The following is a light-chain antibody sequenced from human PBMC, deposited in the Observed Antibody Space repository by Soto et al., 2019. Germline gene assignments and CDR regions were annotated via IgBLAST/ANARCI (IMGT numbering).Light chain of an antibody. J-gene: IGLJ1*01. CDR3: YSYAGENLYV. Sequence: QSVLTQPASVSASPRQSITIPCTGTSSDVGSYNLVSWFQQHPGKVPKLLIYEGTKRPSGLSDRFSGSKSGTTASLTISGLQAEDEAHYYCYSYAGENLYVFGTGTKVTVL. CDR1: SSDVGSYNL. V-gene: IGLV2-23*01. CDR2: EGT.